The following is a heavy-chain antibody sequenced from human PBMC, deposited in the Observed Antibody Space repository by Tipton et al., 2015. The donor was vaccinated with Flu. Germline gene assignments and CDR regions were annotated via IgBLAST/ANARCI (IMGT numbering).Heavy chain of an antibody. D-gene: IGHD5-12*01. V-gene: IGHV4-39*07. CDR3: ASAQGRGYSFYYFDF. Sequence: LRLSCTVSGGSISSFSYHWGWIRQPPGKGLEWIGSIFYRGSTYYNPSLKTQFTMSADTSKNQFSLKLNSVTAADTAVYYCASAQGRGYSFYYFDFWGHGTLATVSS. J-gene: IGHJ4*01. CDR1: GGSISSFSYH. CDR2: IFYRGST.